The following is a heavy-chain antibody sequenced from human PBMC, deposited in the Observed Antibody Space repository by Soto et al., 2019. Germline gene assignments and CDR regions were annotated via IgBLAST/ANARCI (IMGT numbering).Heavy chain of an antibody. J-gene: IGHJ6*02. CDR2: VSYDGNHK. CDR1: GFTCRSFG. CDR3: AKDVGQQLVLNYGMEV. Sequence: QVQLVESGGGVIQPGTSLSLSCGSSGFTCRSFGMYWVRQAPGKGLEWVAVVSYDGNHKYYAESVKGRFTVSRDNAKNMMYLQMNSLRGEYTAVYYCAKDVGQQLVLNYGMEVWGQGTTVTVSS. V-gene: IGHV3-30*18. D-gene: IGHD6-13*01.